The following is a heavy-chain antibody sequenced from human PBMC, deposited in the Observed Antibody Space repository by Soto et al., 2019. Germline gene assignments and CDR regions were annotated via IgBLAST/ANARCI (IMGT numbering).Heavy chain of an antibody. Sequence: QITLKESGPTLVKPTQTLTLTCTFSGFSFNLSGMSVGWIRQPQGKGLEWLALIYWDDDKRYSPSLKTSLAISKDASRNQVVLTMTDLDPVDTATYYCAHSQADCRGYYRQFAFWGQGTRVTVSS. J-gene: IGHJ4*02. CDR1: GFSFNLSGMS. CDR3: AHSQADCRGYYRQFAF. D-gene: IGHD3-22*01. CDR2: IYWDDDK. V-gene: IGHV2-5*02.